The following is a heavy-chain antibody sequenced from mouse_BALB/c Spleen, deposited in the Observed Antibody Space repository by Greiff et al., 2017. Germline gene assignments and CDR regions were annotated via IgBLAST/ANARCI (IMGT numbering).Heavy chain of an antibody. V-gene: IGHV14-1*02. CDR3: ARGGSSGYIAY. Sequence: EVQLQQSGAELVRPGALVKLSCKASGFNIKDYYMHWVKQRPEQGLEWIGWIDPENGNTIYDPKFQGKASITADTSSNTAYLQLSSLTSEDTAVYYCARGGSSGYIAYWGQGTLVTVSA. CDR2: IDPENGNT. D-gene: IGHD3-1*01. CDR1: GFNIKDYY. J-gene: IGHJ3*01.